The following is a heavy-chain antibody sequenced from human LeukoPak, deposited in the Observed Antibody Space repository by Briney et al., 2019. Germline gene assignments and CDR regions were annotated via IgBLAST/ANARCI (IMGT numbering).Heavy chain of an antibody. CDR3: ARDPYSGNYGNDYYYYMDV. D-gene: IGHD1-26*01. CDR2: ITSSGTYI. Sequence: SCKASGYTFTSYYMHWVRQAPGKAMEWVSSITSSGTYIFYADSVKGRFTISRDNAKNSLYLQMDSLGPEDTAVYYCARDPYSGNYGNDYYYYMDVWGKGTTVTISS. V-gene: IGHV3-21*01. J-gene: IGHJ6*03. CDR1: GYTFTSYY.